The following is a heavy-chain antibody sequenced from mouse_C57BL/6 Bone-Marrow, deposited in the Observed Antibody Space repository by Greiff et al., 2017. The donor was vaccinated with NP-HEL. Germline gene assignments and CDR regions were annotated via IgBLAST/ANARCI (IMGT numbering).Heavy chain of an antibody. J-gene: IGHJ1*03. CDR3: ARPTVVADFDV. Sequence: EVQRVESGPELVKPGASVKISCKASGYSFTGYYMNWVKQSPEKSLEWIGEINPSTGGTTYNQKFKAKATLTVDKSSSTAYMQLKSLTSEDSAVYYCARPTVVADFDVWGTGTTVTVSS. D-gene: IGHD1-1*01. CDR2: INPSTGGT. CDR1: GYSFTGYY. V-gene: IGHV1-42*01.